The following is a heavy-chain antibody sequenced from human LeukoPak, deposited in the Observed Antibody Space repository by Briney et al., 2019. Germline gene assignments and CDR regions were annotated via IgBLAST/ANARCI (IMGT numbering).Heavy chain of an antibody. V-gene: IGHV3-53*01. D-gene: IGHD2-2*01. CDR2: IYSGGST. CDR1: GFTVSSNY. J-gene: IGHJ4*02. CDR3: AKDPSWYQPTFDY. Sequence: GGSLRLSCAASGFTVSSNYMSWVRQAPGKGLEWVSVIYSGGSTYYADSVKGRFTISRDNSKNTLYLQMNSLRAEGTAVYYCAKDPSWYQPTFDYWGQGTLVTVSS.